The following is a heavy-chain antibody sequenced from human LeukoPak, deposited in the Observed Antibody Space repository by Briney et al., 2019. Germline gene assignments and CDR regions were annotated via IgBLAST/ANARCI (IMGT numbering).Heavy chain of an antibody. J-gene: IGHJ4*02. Sequence: GGSLRLSCAASGFTFSSYGMHWVRQAPGKGLEWVAVLWYDGSNKYYADSVKGRFTISRDNSKNTLYLQMNSLRAEDTAVYYCARNHDYGGNSFFDYWGQGTLVTVSS. CDR2: LWYDGSNK. CDR3: ARNHDYGGNSFFDY. D-gene: IGHD4-23*01. CDR1: GFTFSSYG. V-gene: IGHV3-33*01.